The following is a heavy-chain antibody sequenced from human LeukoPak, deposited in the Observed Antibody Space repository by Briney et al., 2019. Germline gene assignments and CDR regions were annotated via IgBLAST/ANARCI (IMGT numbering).Heavy chain of an antibody. CDR2: IYTRGST. J-gene: IGHJ3*02. V-gene: IGHV4-4*07. Sequence: KPSETLSLTCTVSGGSISSYYWSGIRQPAGKGLEGIGRIYTRGSTNYNPSLKGRVTMSVDTYKNQFSLKLSSVTAADTAVYYCAREVDTMIVGFDIWGQGTMVTVSS. CDR3: AREVDTMIVGFDI. D-gene: IGHD3-22*01. CDR1: GGSISSYY.